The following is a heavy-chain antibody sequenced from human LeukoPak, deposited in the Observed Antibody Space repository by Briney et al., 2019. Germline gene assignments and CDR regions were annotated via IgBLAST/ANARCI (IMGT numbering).Heavy chain of an antibody. V-gene: IGHV1-18*01. D-gene: IGHD3-22*01. CDR1: GYTFTSYG. Sequence: ASVKVSCKTSGYTFTSYGISWVRQAPGQGLEWMGWISTYTGNTNYAQKLQGRVTMTTDTSTSTAYMDLRSLRSDDTAAYYCARAYYDNSGYYYYYGMDVWGQGTTVTVSS. CDR3: ARAYYDNSGYYYYYGMDV. CDR2: ISTYTGNT. J-gene: IGHJ6*02.